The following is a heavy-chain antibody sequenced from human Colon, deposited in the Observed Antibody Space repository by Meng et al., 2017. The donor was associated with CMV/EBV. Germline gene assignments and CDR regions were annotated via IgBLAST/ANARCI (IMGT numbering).Heavy chain of an antibody. D-gene: IGHD2-2*01. CDR3: ARDRYSSTSCFYYYYGMDV. Sequence: GESLKISCAASGFTFSSYSMNWVRQAPGKGLEWVSYISSSSSTIYYADSVKGRFTISRDNAKNSLYLQMNSLRAEDTAVYYCARDRYSSTSCFYYYYGMDVWGQGTTVTVSS. J-gene: IGHJ6*02. V-gene: IGHV3-48*04. CDR2: ISSSSSTI. CDR1: GFTFSSYS.